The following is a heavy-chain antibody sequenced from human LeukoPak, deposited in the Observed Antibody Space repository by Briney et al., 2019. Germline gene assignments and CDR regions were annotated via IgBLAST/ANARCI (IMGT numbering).Heavy chain of an antibody. Sequence: GGSLRLSCAASGFIFSSYSMSWVRQAPGKGLEWVSSISSSSSYIYYADSVKGRFTISRDNAKNSLYLQMNSLRAEDTAVYYCARVQYYDSSGLGYWGQGTLVTVSS. D-gene: IGHD3-22*01. CDR2: ISSSSSYI. CDR3: ARVQYYDSSGLGY. J-gene: IGHJ4*02. CDR1: GFIFSSYS. V-gene: IGHV3-21*01.